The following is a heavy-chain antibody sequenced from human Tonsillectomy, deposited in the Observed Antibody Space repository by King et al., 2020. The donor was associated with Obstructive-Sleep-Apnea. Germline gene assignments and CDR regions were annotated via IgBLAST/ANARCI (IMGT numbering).Heavy chain of an antibody. CDR1: AYTFTNFE. Sequence: VQLVQSGAEVKKPGASVKVSCKASAYTFTNFEINWVRQATGQGLEWMGWLNPNSGNTGYARKFQGRVTMTSNTSISTAYMELSSLRSEDTAVYYCARVTGRITAALAFWGQGTLVTVSS. CDR2: LNPNSGNT. J-gene: IGHJ4*02. V-gene: IGHV1-8*01. CDR3: ARVTGRITAALAF. D-gene: IGHD6-13*01.